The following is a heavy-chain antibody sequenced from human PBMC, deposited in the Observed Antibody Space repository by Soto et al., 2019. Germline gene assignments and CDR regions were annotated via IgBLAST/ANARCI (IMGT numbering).Heavy chain of an antibody. Sequence: SETLSLTCAVYGGSFSGYYWSWIRQPPGKGLEWIGEINHSGSTNYNPSLKSRVTISVDTSKNQFSLKLSSVTAADTAVYYCARGWTAAGTSSNFDYWGQGTLVTVSS. J-gene: IGHJ4*02. CDR1: GGSFSGYY. D-gene: IGHD6-13*01. CDR2: INHSGST. CDR3: ARGWTAAGTSSNFDY. V-gene: IGHV4-34*01.